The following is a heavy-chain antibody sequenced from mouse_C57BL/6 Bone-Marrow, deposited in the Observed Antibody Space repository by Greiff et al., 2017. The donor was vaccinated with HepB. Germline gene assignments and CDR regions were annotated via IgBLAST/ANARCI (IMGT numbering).Heavy chain of an antibody. CDR1: GYSFTGYF. CDR3: ARESYGSSAMDY. D-gene: IGHD1-1*01. CDR2: INPYNGDT. Sequence: EVQLQQSGPELVKPGDSVKISCKASGYSFTGYFMNWVMQSHGKSLEWIGRINPYNGDTFYSQKFKGKATLTVDKSSSTAHMELRSLTSEDSAVYYCARESYGSSAMDYWGQGTSVTVSS. V-gene: IGHV1-20*01. J-gene: IGHJ4*01.